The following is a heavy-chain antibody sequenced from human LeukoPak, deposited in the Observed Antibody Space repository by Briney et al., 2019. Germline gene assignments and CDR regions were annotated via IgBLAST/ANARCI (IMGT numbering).Heavy chain of an antibody. CDR3: ARGGEFWSFDY. Sequence: PSETLSLTCAVYGGSFSGYYWSWIRQPPGKGLEWIGRIYTSGSTNYNPSLKSRVTMSVDTSKNQFSLKLSSVTAADTAVYYCARGGEFWSFDYWGQGTLVTVSS. V-gene: IGHV4-59*10. J-gene: IGHJ4*02. D-gene: IGHD3-16*01. CDR2: IYTSGST. CDR1: GGSFSGYY.